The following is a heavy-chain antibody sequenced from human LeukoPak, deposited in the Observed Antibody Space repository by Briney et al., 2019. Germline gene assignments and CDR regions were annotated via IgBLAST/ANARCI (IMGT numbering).Heavy chain of an antibody. V-gene: IGHV1-58*01. Sequence: VASVKVSCKASGFTFTTSAVQWVRQARGQRLEWIGWIVVGSGDTDYAQKFQERVTITRDMATSTAYMELSSLRSDDTAVYYCGAGHPRVDYWGQGTLVTVSS. CDR2: IVVGSGDT. CDR1: GFTFTTSA. CDR3: GAGHPRVDY. J-gene: IGHJ4*02.